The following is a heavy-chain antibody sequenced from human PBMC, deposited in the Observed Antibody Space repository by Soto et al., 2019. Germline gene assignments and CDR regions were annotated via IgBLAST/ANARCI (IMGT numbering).Heavy chain of an antibody. Sequence: GGSLRLSCAASGFTLIYHYMSWIRQAPGKGLEWIGYSSNSGSFTRYADSVKGRFSISRDNAKSSLYLQISSLRGDDTATYYCVKSGDNYNLLDYWGQGTPVTVSS. CDR3: VKSGDNYNLLDY. V-gene: IGHV3-11*06. J-gene: IGHJ4*02. CDR1: GFTLIYHY. D-gene: IGHD1-1*01. CDR2: SSNSGSFT.